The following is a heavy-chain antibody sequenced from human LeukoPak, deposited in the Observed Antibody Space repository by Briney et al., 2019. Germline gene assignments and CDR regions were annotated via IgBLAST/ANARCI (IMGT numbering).Heavy chain of an antibody. Sequence: ASVKVSCKASGYTFTDYYMYWVRQAPGQGLEYMGWINPNSGGTFFAQKFQGRVTMTRDTSASTAYMELSSLRSEDMAVYYCAREGPTPGGYYYMDVWGKGTTVTVSS. V-gene: IGHV1-2*02. J-gene: IGHJ6*03. CDR2: INPNSGGT. CDR3: AREGPTPGGYYYMDV. CDR1: GYTFTDYY. D-gene: IGHD2-15*01.